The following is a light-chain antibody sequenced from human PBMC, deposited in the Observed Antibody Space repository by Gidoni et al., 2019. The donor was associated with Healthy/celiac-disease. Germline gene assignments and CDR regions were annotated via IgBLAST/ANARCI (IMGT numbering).Light chain of an antibody. Sequence: DIQMPQSPSSLSASVGDRVTITCQASQDISNYLNWYQQKPGKAPKLLIYDASNLETGVPSRFSGSGSGTDFTFTISSLQHEDIATYYCQQYDNLPSLTFGGGTKVEIK. CDR1: QDISNY. CDR2: DAS. CDR3: QQYDNLPSLT. V-gene: IGKV1-33*01. J-gene: IGKJ4*01.